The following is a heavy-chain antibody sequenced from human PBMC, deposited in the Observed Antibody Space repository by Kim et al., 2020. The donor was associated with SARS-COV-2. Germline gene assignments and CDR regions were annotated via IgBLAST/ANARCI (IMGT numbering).Heavy chain of an antibody. CDR1: GGSISSGGYY. CDR3: ARGRGGSGSPRFDP. Sequence: SETLSLTCTVSGGSISSGGYYWSWIRQHPGKGLEWIGYIYYSGSTYYNPSLKSRVTISVDTSKNQFSLKLSSVTAADTAVYYCARGRGGSGSPRFDPWGQGTLVTVSS. D-gene: IGHD3-10*01. CDR2: IYYSGST. V-gene: IGHV4-31*03. J-gene: IGHJ5*02.